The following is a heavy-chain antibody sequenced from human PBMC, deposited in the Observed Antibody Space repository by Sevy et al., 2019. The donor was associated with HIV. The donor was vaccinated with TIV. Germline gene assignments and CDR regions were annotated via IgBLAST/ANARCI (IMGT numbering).Heavy chain of an antibody. V-gene: IGHV3-48*01. J-gene: IGHJ4*01. CDR3: ARHYDGSGTYYDY. Sequence: GGSLRLSCAASGFTFSDYSLNWVRQAPGKGLEWVSYITSSSSTIYYADSVKGRFTISRDNAKNSLFLQMNSLRAEDTAVYYCARHYDGSGTYYDYWGHGTLVTVSS. CDR1: GFTFSDYS. CDR2: ITSSSSTI. D-gene: IGHD3-10*01.